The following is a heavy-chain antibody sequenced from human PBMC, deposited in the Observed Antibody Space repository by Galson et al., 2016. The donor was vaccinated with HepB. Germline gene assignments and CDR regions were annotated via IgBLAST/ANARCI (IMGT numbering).Heavy chain of an antibody. CDR3: VRGGPLEMSTILGFDY. J-gene: IGHJ4*02. Sequence: SLRLSCAASGFTFSTYAMNWVRQAPGRGLEWASSISSSSRYIYYAGSVKGRFPSSRDNAKNSLFLQLNSLRYEDTAVDYCVRGGPLEMSTILGFDYWGQGTLVTVSS. CDR1: GFTFSTYA. D-gene: IGHD5-24*01. V-gene: IGHV3-21*04. CDR2: ISSSSRYI.